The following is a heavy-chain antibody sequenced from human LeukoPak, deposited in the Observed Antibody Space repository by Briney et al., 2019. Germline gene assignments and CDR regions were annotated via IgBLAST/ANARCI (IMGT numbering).Heavy chain of an antibody. CDR3: ARDEAYCSGGSCGAFDI. Sequence: SVKVSCKASGGTFSSYAISWVRQAPGQGLEWMGGIIPIIGTANYAQRFQGRVTITADESTSTAYMELSSLRSEDTAVYYCARDEAYCSGGSCGAFDIWGQGTMVTVSS. D-gene: IGHD2-15*01. J-gene: IGHJ3*02. CDR2: IIPIIGTA. CDR1: GGTFSSYA. V-gene: IGHV1-69*01.